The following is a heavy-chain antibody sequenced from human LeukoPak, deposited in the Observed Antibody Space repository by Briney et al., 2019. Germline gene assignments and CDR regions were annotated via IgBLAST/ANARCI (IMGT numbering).Heavy chain of an antibody. CDR1: GFTFDYYA. Sequence: GRFLRLSCAAPGFTFDYYAMPWGRQAPGKGPGWGSGISWNSGSIGYADSVKGRFTISRDNAKNSLYLQMNSLRAEDTALYYCAKSPPRYCSSTSCYIYYGMDVWGQGTTVTVSS. J-gene: IGHJ6*02. V-gene: IGHV3-9*01. CDR2: ISWNSGSI. D-gene: IGHD2-2*02. CDR3: AKSPPRYCSSTSCYIYYGMDV.